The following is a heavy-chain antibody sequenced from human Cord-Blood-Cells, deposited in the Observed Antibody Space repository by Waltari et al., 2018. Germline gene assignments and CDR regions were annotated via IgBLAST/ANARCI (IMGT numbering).Heavy chain of an antibody. CDR2: IYSGGRT. D-gene: IGHD1-26*01. V-gene: IGHV3-53*01. Sequence: EVQLVESGGGLIQPGGSLRLSCAASGFTVSSNYMSWVRQAPGKGLDGVSVIYSGGRTYYADSVKGRFTISRDNSKNTLYLQMNSLRAEDTAVYYCAKDGSHRGYFDYWGQGTLVTVSS. CDR3: AKDGSHRGYFDY. CDR1: GFTVSSNY. J-gene: IGHJ4*02.